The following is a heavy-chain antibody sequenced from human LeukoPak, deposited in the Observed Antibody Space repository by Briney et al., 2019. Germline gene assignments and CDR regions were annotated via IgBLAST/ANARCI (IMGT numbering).Heavy chain of an antibody. CDR3: ASTGRYCTSTSCSNYFHY. J-gene: IGHJ4*02. CDR2: ISSSSTK. Sequence: GGSLRISCAASGFTFSSYIMNWDRQAPGKGLEWVSYISSSSTKYYADSVKGRFTLSRDNAKNSLYLQMNSLRAEDTAVYYCASTGRYCTSTSCSNYFHYWGQGTLVTVSS. D-gene: IGHD2-2*01. V-gene: IGHV3-48*04. CDR1: GFTFSSYI.